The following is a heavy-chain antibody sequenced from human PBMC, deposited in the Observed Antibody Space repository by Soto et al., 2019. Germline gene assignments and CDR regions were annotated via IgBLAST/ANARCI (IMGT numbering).Heavy chain of an antibody. V-gene: IGHV4-31*03. CDR2: IYYSGST. D-gene: IGHD2-21*02. J-gene: IGHJ5*02. CDR3: ARDGGDSKVRSTKNWFDP. CDR1: DGSISSGECY. Sequence: VQLQESGPGLVKPSETLSLTCTVSDGSISSGECYWSWIRKHPGKGLEWIGYIYYSGSTYYNPSLKSRVTISVDTSKNQFSLKLSSVTAADTAVYYCARDGGDSKVRSTKNWFDPWGQGTLVTVSS.